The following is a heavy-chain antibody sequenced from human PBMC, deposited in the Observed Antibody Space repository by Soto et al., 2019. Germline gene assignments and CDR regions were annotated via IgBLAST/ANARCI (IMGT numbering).Heavy chain of an antibody. CDR2: TYYKSKWYY. CDR3: ARGSWDDVSGHYYMDV. CDR1: GDSVSSNSAG. Sequence: PSQTLSLTCDISGDSVSSNSAGWNWIRQTPSRGLEWLGRTYYKSKWYYTYAASVKSRITVGPDTSKNQLSLQLTSVTPEDTAVYYCARGSWDDVSGHYYMDVWDKGTTVTVSS. J-gene: IGHJ6*03. V-gene: IGHV6-1*01. D-gene: IGHD1-1*01.